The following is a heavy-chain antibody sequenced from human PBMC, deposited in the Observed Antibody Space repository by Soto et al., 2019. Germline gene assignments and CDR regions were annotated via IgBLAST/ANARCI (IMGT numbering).Heavy chain of an antibody. J-gene: IGHJ6*02. V-gene: IGHV3-43*01. Sequence: PGGSLRLSCAASGFTFDDYTMHWVRQAPGKGLEWVSLISWDGGSTYYADSVKGRFTISRDNSKNSLYLQMNSLRTEDTALYYCAKDIRVRQGYYDFWSGYWGLYGMDVWGQGTTVTVSS. CDR3: AKDIRVRQGYYDFWSGYWGLYGMDV. CDR1: GFTFDDYT. CDR2: ISWDGGST. D-gene: IGHD3-3*01.